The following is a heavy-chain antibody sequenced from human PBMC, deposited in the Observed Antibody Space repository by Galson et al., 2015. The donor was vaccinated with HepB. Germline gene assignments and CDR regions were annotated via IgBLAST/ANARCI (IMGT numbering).Heavy chain of an antibody. D-gene: IGHD3-16*01. CDR3: AREGPRVGATD. CDR2: ISAYNGNT. J-gene: IGHJ4*02. Sequence: SVKVSXXXSGXTXTXYGISWVRQAPGQGLEXMGWISAYNGNTNYAQKLQGRVTMTTDTSTSTAYMELRSLRSDDTAVYYCAREGPRVGATDWGQGTLV. V-gene: IGHV1-18*04. CDR1: GXTXTXYG.